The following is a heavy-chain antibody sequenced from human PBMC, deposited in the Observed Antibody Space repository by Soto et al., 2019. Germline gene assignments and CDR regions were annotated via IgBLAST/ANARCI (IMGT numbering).Heavy chain of an antibody. J-gene: IGHJ6*02. V-gene: IGHV4-30-4*01. CDR2: IYYSGST. CDR1: GGSISNGDYY. CDR3: AREPVPDHVYYGLDV. Sequence: SETLSLTCSISGGSISNGDYYWNWIRQSPGKGLEWIGYIYYSGSTYYNPSLKSRVTMFVDTSNNQFSLKLTSVTVADTAVYYCAREPVPDHVYYGLDVWGQGTTVTVSS. D-gene: IGHD2-8*01.